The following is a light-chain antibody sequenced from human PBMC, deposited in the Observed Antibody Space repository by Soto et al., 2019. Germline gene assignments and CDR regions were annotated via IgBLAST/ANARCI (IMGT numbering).Light chain of an antibody. J-gene: IGKJ1*01. Sequence: IQINHAPSCLRASPGHRLTINSRASQGISNYLAWYQQKPGKVPKLLIYAASTLQSGVPSRFSGSGSATDFTLTISSLQPEDVATYYCQKYNSALTWTFGQGTKVDIK. CDR3: QKYNSALTWT. CDR2: AAS. V-gene: IGKV1-27*01. CDR1: QGISNY.